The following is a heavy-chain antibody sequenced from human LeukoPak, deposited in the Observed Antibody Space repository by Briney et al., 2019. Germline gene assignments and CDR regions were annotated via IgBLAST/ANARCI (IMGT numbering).Heavy chain of an antibody. CDR1: GGSISNSYY. V-gene: IGHV4-31*03. CDR2: IYYSGST. D-gene: IGHD3-22*01. Sequence: SETLSLTCTVSGGSISNSYYWGWIRQHPGKGLEWIGYIYYSGSTYYNPSLKSRVTISIDTSKNQFSLKLNSVTAADTAVYYCARKGLSKDGYYVSDYWGQGTLVTVSS. CDR3: ARKGLSKDGYYVSDY. J-gene: IGHJ4*02.